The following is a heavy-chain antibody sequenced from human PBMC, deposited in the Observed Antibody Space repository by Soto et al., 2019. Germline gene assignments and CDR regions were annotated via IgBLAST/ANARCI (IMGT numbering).Heavy chain of an antibody. CDR3: ARDLMGYDSSGYDSTYNWFDH. D-gene: IGHD3-22*01. V-gene: IGHV1-3*01. Sequence: ASVKVSCKASGYTFTTYAMHWVLRAPGQRLEWMGWINAGNGNTKYSQKFQGRVTITRDTSASTAYMELSSLRSEDTAVYYCARDLMGYDSSGYDSTYNWFDHWGQGTLVTVS. CDR1: GYTFTTYA. J-gene: IGHJ5*02. CDR2: INAGNGNT.